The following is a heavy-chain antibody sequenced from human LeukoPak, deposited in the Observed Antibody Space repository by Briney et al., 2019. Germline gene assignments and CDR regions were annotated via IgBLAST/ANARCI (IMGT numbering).Heavy chain of an antibody. CDR3: TRVTVLTSGAWRWGWFDP. D-gene: IGHD2-21*01. J-gene: IGHJ5*02. CDR1: GDRASSDRAC. V-gene: IGHV6-1*01. Sequence: SQTLSLTCAISGDRASSDRACCSCIRQSPSRGLGCLGWAVYTSNWPLDYAPSVKDRIPITAYTAKYHASLHLTSVTTEDTAVYYCTRVTVLTSGAWRWGWFDPWGQATLVTVSS. CDR2: AVYTSNWPL.